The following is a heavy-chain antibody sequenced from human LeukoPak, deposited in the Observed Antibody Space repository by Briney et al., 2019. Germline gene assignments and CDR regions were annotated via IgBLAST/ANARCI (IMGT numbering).Heavy chain of an antibody. CDR3: ARGGDDDDFDI. CDR2: ISRNSGSI. V-gene: IGHV3-9*02. J-gene: IGHJ3*02. Sequence: GRSLRLSCAASGFTSDDYAMHWVRQAPGKGLEWVSGISRNSGSIGYADSVKGRFTISRDNAKNSLYLQMDSLRVEDMALYYCARGGDDDDFDIWGQGTMVTVSS. CDR1: GFTSDDYA. D-gene: IGHD2-21*02.